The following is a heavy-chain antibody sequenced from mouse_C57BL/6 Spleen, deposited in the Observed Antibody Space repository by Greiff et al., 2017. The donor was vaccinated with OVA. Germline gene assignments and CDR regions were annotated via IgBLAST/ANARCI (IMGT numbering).Heavy chain of an antibody. CDR3: ATNYYDFDY. CDR2: IDPSDSYT. V-gene: IGHV1-59*01. CDR1: GYTFTSYW. D-gene: IGHD1-1*01. J-gene: IGHJ2*01. Sequence: QVQLQQPGAELVRPGTSVKLSCKASGYTFTSYWMHWVKQRPGQGLEWIGVIDPSDSYTNYNQKLKGKATLTVDTSSSTAYMQLSSLTSEDSAVYYCATNYYDFDYWGQGTTLTVSS.